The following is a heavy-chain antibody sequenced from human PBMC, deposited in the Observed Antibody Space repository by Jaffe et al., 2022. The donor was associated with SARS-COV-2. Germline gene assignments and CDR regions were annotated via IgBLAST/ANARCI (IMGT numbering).Heavy chain of an antibody. Sequence: QVQLQESGPGLVKPSETLSLTCTVSGGSISSYYWSWIRQPPGKGLEWIGYIYYSGSTNYNPSLKSRVTISVDTSKNQFSLKLSSVTAADTAVYYCARDTPPGRWGQGTLVTVSS. J-gene: IGHJ4*02. CDR1: GGSISSYY. CDR3: ARDTPPGR. CDR2: IYYSGST. V-gene: IGHV4-59*01.